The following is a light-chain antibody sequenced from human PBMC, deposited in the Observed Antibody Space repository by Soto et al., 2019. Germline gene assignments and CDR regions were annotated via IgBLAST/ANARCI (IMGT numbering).Light chain of an antibody. J-gene: IGKJ1*01. CDR1: QSLLHSNGY. V-gene: IGKV2-28*01. Sequence: DIVMTQSPLSLPVTPGEPASISCRSSQSLLHSNGYWYLQKPGQSPQLLIYLGSNRASGVPDRFSGSGSGTYFTLKISRGEAEDVGVYYCMQALQTPATFGQG. CDR2: LGS. CDR3: MQALQTPAT.